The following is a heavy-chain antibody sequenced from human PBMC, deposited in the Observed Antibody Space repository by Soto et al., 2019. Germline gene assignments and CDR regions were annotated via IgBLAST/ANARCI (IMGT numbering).Heavy chain of an antibody. CDR3: ARDVNDFWSGYLY. CDR1: GFSFSSHD. Sequence: EVQLVESGGGLVQPGGSLRLSCAASGFSFSSHDMHWVRQVAGKGLEWVSAISTAGGTHYADSVKGRFTISRENAKSTVYLQMDSLRAEDTAVYYCARDVNDFWSGYLYWGQGTLVTVSS. V-gene: IGHV3-13*01. D-gene: IGHD3-3*01. CDR2: ISTAGGT. J-gene: IGHJ4*02.